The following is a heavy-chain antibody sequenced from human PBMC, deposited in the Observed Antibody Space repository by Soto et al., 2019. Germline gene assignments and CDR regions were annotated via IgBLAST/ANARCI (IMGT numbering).Heavy chain of an antibody. CDR1: GFTFSGSA. J-gene: IGHJ4*02. D-gene: IGHD5-12*01. CDR3: TSSDYDEVYYFDY. CDR2: IRSKTNSYAT. V-gene: IGHV3-73*01. Sequence: SLRLSCAASGFTFSGSALHLVRQASGKGLEWVGRIRSKTNSYATAYAASVKGRFTISRDDSKNTAYLQMNSLTTEDTAVYYCTSSDYDEVYYFDYWGQGTLVTVSS.